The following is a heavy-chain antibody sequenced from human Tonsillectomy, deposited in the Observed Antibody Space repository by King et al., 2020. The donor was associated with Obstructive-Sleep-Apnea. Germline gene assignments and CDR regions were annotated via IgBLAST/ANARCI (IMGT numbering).Heavy chain of an antibody. Sequence: QLVQSGAEVKKPGASVKVSCKASGYTFTGYYMHWVRQAPGQGLEWMGWINPNSGGTNYAQKFQGRVTMTRDTSISTAYMELSRLRSDDTAVYYCHMVRGVSTTHWFDPWGQGTLVTVSS. CDR2: INPNSGGT. D-gene: IGHD3-10*01. J-gene: IGHJ5*02. V-gene: IGHV1-2*02. CDR3: HMVRGVSTTHWFDP. CDR1: GYTFTGYY.